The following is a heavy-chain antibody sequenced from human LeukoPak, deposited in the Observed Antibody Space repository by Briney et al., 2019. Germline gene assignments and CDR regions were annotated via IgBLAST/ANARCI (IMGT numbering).Heavy chain of an antibody. CDR1: GGSISSSSYS. CDR3: ARAMKPHTAMVDY. V-gene: IGHV4-39*01. Sequence: SETLSLTCTVSGGSISSSSYSWGWIRQPPGKGLEWIGSIYYSGSTYYNPSLKSRVTISVDTSKNQFSLKLSSVTAADTAVYYCARAMKPHTAMVDYWGQGTLVTVSS. CDR2: IYYSGST. J-gene: IGHJ4*02. D-gene: IGHD5-18*01.